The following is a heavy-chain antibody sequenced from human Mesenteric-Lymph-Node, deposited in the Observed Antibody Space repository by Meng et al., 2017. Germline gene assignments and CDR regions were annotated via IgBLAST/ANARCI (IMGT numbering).Heavy chain of an antibody. J-gene: IGHJ4*02. CDR2: IYYSGNT. V-gene: IGHV4-59*01. CDR1: GGSISSYY. D-gene: IGHD6-13*01. CDR3: ARHNNSWFIDL. Sequence: GSLRLSCTVSGGSISSYYWTWIRQPPGKGLEWMGNIYYSGNTDYNPSLKSRVTISVDTSKNQFSLKLTSVTAADTAVYYCARHNNSWFIDLWGQGTLVTVSS.